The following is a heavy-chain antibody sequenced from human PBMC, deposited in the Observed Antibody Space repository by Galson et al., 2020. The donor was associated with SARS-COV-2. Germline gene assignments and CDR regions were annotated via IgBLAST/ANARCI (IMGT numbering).Heavy chain of an antibody. CDR1: GFGFSSYT. CDR3: AKDHASGFFDY. Sequence: GGSLRLSCAASGFGFSSYTMHWVRQAPGKGLGWVAVILYDGSNKYYAGSVKGRFTISRDNSKNTLYLQMSSLSGEDTAVYYCAKDHASGFFDYWGQGTLVTVSS. V-gene: IGHV3-30*18. J-gene: IGHJ4*02. D-gene: IGHD3-10*01. CDR2: ILYDGSNK.